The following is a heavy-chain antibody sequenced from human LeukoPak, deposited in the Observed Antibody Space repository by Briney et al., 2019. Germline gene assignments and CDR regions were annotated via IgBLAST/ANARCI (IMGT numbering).Heavy chain of an antibody. CDR3: ARGGYQLKSGAFDI. CDR2: INPSGDST. D-gene: IGHD2-2*01. CDR1: GYTFTSHY. Sequence: ASVKVSCKASGYTFTSHYMHWVRQAPGQGLEWMGIINPSGDSTTYAQKFQGRVTMTRDTSTSTLYMELSSLRSEDTAVYYCARGGYQLKSGAFDIWGQGTTVTVSS. V-gene: IGHV1-46*01. J-gene: IGHJ3*02.